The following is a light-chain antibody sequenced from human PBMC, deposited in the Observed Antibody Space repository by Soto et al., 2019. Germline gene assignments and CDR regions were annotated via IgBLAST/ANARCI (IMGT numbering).Light chain of an antibody. J-gene: IGKJ2*01. CDR3: QQYDNLPYT. Sequence: DIQMTQSPSSLSASVGDRVTITCQASQDIKYHLNWFQHKPGKAPNLLIYDASNLETGVLSRFIGSGSGTDFTLTISSLQPEDFATYFCQQYDNLPYTFGQGTKLEIK. V-gene: IGKV1-33*01. CDR1: QDIKYH. CDR2: DAS.